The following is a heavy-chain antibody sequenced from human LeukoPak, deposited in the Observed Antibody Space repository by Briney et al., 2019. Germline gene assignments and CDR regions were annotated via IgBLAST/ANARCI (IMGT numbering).Heavy chain of an antibody. D-gene: IGHD3-10*01. J-gene: IGHJ6*04. V-gene: IGHV4-59*01. CDR1: GGSLSSYY. Sequence: SETLSLTCTVSGGSLSSYYRSWIRQPPGKVLEWNGYIYYSGSTNYNTSLKSRVTISVDTSKNQFSLKLSSVTAADTAVYYCARDKTYYYGSVYYYGMDVWGKGTTVTVSS. CDR2: IYYSGST. CDR3: ARDKTYYYGSVYYYGMDV.